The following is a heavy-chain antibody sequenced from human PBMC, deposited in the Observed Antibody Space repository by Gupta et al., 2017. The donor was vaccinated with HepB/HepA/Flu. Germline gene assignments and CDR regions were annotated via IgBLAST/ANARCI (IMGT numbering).Heavy chain of an antibody. D-gene: IGHD3-9*01. J-gene: IGHJ4*02. V-gene: IGHV4-34*01. CDR2: IKQSGST. CDR3: ARQDILTGRRYFDY. CDR1: GGSFSGYY. Sequence: QVQLQQWGAGLLTPSETLSLTCAVYGGSFSGYYWSWSRQPPGKGLEWIGEIKQSGSTDYMSSLKSRVTISVDTSKNQFSLKLSSVTAADTAVDYGARQDILTGRRYFDYWGEGTRGAVS.